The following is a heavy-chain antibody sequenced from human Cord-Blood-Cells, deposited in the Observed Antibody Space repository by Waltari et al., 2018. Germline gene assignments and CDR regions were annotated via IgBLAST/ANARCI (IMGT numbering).Heavy chain of an antibody. CDR1: GYTFTSYG. D-gene: IGHD1-26*01. J-gene: IGHJ6*02. Sequence: QIKLVQSGAEEKKPGAPVKVSCKASGYTFTSYGISLVRQALGQGLEWMVWISAYNGNTNYAQKLQGRVTMTTDTSTSTAYMELRSLRSDDTAVYYCARDPSGSYYYYGMDVWGQGTTVTVSS. CDR3: ARDPSGSYYYYGMDV. V-gene: IGHV1-18*01. CDR2: ISAYNGNT.